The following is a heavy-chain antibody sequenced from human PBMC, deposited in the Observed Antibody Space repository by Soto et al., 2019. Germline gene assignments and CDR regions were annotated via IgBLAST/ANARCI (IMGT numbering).Heavy chain of an antibody. V-gene: IGHV4-34*01. CDR1: GGSFSGYY. Sequence: QVQLQQWGAGLLKPSETLSLTCAVYGGSFSGYYWSWIRQPPGKGLEWIEEINHSGSTNYNPSLKSRVTISVDTSKNQFSLKLSSVTAADTAVYYCARGSIAVAGTVPFDYWGQGTLVTVSS. D-gene: IGHD6-19*01. CDR2: INHSGST. CDR3: ARGSIAVAGTVPFDY. J-gene: IGHJ4*02.